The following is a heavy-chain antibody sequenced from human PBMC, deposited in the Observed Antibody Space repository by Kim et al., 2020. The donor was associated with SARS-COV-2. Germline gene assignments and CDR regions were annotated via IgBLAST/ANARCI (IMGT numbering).Heavy chain of an antibody. D-gene: IGHD6-6*01. CDR1: GFTFSSYT. CDR3: AKDPIAARPLDFHY. V-gene: IGHV3-23*01. CDR2: IGHSGDTT. Sequence: GGSLRLSCTASGFTFSSYTMSWVRQAPGKGLEWVSSIGHSGDTTYYADSVRGRFTISRDNSKNTLFLQMNSLRGEDTAVYYCAKDPIAARPLDFHYWGQGALVTVSS. J-gene: IGHJ4*02.